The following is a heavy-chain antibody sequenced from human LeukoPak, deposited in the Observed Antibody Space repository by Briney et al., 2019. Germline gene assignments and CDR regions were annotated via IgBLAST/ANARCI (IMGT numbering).Heavy chain of an antibody. Sequence: PGGSLRLSCAASRFTFSSYAMSWVRQAPGKGLEWVSTISGSTGSTYYADSVKGRFTISRDNSKNTLYLQMNSLRAEDTAVYHCAKDRGSSTDWGQGTLVTVSS. CDR3: AKDRGSSTD. V-gene: IGHV3-23*01. D-gene: IGHD6-6*01. CDR2: ISGSTGST. J-gene: IGHJ4*02. CDR1: RFTFSSYA.